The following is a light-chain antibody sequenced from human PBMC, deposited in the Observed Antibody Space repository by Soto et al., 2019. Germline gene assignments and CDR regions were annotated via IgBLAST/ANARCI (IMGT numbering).Light chain of an antibody. CDR2: SNN. CDR1: TSNIGRNT. CDR3: AAWDDSLIDYV. Sequence: QSALTQPPSASATPGQRVTISCSGSTSNIGRNTVNWYQQLPGTAPKLLIYSNNQRPSGVPDRFSGSKSGTSASLAISGLQSEDEADYYCAAWDDSLIDYVFGPGTQLTVL. V-gene: IGLV1-44*01. J-gene: IGLJ1*01.